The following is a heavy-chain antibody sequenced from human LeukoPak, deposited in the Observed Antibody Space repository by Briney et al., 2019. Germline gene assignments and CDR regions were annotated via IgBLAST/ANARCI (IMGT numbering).Heavy chain of an antibody. CDR2: INHSGST. J-gene: IGHJ5*02. Sequence: PSETLSLTCAVYGGSFSGYYWSWIRQPPGEGLEWIGEINHSGSTNYNPSLKSRVTISVDTSKNQFSLKLSSVTAADTAVYYCARSCPSINYGDYVTWNWFDPWGQGTLVTVSS. CDR1: GGSFSGYY. V-gene: IGHV4-34*01. D-gene: IGHD4-17*01. CDR3: ARSCPSINYGDYVTWNWFDP.